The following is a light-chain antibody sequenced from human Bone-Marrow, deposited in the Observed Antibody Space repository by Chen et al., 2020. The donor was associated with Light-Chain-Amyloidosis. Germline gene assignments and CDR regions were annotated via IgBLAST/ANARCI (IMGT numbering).Light chain of an antibody. J-gene: IGLJ3*02. Sequence: QSALAQPASVSGSPGQSTTISCTGTSSDVGTYNLVSWYQQHPGRAPKLRIYEVTKRPSGISDRFAGSKSGNTASLTISGLQAEDEADYYCCSYAGSRTRVFGGGPKLTVL. CDR2: EVT. CDR1: SSDVGTYNL. CDR3: CSYAGSRTRV. V-gene: IGLV2-23*02.